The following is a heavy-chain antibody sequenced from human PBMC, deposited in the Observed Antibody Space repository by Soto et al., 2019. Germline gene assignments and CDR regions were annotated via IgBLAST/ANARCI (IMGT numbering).Heavy chain of an antibody. Sequence: GGSLRLSCAASGFTFSSYGMHWVRQAPGKGLEWVAVIWYDGSNKYYADSVKGRFTISRDNSKNTLYLQMNSLRAEDTAVYYCARELDSSGWYGRDAFDIWGQGTMVTVSS. D-gene: IGHD6-19*01. CDR1: GFTFSSYG. J-gene: IGHJ3*02. CDR3: ARELDSSGWYGRDAFDI. V-gene: IGHV3-33*01. CDR2: IWYDGSNK.